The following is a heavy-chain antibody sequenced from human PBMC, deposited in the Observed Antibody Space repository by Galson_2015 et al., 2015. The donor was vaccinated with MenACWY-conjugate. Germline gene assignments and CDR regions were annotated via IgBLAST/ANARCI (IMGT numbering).Heavy chain of an antibody. CDR2: IYYSGST. CDR3: AKRGAYSSAVDV. Sequence: SETLSLTCTVSGGSINSYYWSWIRQPPGKGLEWIGYIYYSGSTKYSPSLKSRVTISVDTSKNQFSLKLSSVTAADTAVYYCAKRGAYSSAVDVWGQGTMVTVSS. D-gene: IGHD6-25*01. CDR1: GGSINSYY. J-gene: IGHJ3*01. V-gene: IGHV4-59*08.